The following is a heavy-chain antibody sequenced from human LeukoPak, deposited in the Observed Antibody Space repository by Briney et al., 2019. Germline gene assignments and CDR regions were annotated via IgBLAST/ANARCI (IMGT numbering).Heavy chain of an antibody. CDR3: ARQHYDILTGYSYYGMDV. Sequence: GASLQISCQGSGSSFTSYWIGWVRPLPGKGLEWMGIIYPGDSDTRYSPSFQGQVTISADKSISTAYLQWSSLKASDTAMYYCARQHYDILTGYSYYGMDVWGQGTTVTVSS. D-gene: IGHD3-9*01. CDR1: GSSFTSYW. V-gene: IGHV5-51*01. CDR2: IYPGDSDT. J-gene: IGHJ6*02.